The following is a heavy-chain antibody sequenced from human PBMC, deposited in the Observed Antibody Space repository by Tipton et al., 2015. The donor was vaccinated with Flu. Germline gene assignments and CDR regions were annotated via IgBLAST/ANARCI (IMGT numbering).Heavy chain of an antibody. CDR2: IYSSGST. V-gene: IGHV4-4*07. Sequence: TLSLTCTVSGDSISSYHWSWIRQPAGKGLEWIGRIYSSGSTNYNPSLKSRVTISGDTSKNQFSLQLNSVTAEDTAVYYCARSPSYSGSGIYPYYFDDWGQGTLVTVSS. CDR3: ARSPSYSGSGIYPYYFDD. J-gene: IGHJ4*02. CDR1: GDSISSYH. D-gene: IGHD3-10*01.